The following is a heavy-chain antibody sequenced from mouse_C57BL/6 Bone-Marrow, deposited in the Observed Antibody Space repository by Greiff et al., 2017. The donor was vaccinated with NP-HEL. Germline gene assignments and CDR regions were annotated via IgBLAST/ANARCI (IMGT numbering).Heavy chain of an antibody. CDR3: TRDEWPYAMDY. CDR2: ISSGGDYI. Sequence: EVKVVESGEGLVKPGGSLKLSCAASGFTFSSYAMSWVRQTPEKRLEWVAYISSGGDYIYYADTVKGRFTISRDNARNTLYLQMSSLKSEDTAMYYCTRDEWPYAMDYWGQGTSVTVSS. CDR1: GFTFSSYA. J-gene: IGHJ4*01. D-gene: IGHD1-3*01. V-gene: IGHV5-9-1*02.